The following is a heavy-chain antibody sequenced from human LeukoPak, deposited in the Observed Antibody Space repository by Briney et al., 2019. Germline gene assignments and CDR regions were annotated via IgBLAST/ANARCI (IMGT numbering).Heavy chain of an antibody. V-gene: IGHV4-34*01. CDR2: INHSGST. D-gene: IGHD3-10*01. Sequence: PSETLSLTCAVYGGSFSGYYWSWIRQPPGKGLEWIGEINHSGSTNYNPSLKSRVTISVDTSKNQFSLKLSSVTAADTAVYYCARGGPAVRVIDYWGQGTLVTVSS. CDR1: GGSFSGYY. CDR3: ARGGPAVRVIDY. J-gene: IGHJ4*02.